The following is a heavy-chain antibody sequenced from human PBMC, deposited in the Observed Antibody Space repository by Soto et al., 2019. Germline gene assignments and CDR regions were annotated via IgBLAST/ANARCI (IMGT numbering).Heavy chain of an antibody. CDR2: IFSNDKK. CDR3: ARIISGYSYGYGFDY. J-gene: IGHJ4*02. Sequence: GPTLLNPTETLTLTCTVSGFSLSNARTGVSWIRQPPGKALEWLAHIFSNDKKSYSTSLKSRLTISKDTSKSQVVLTMTNMDPVDTATYYCARIISGYSYGYGFDYWGQGTLVTVSS. D-gene: IGHD5-18*01. V-gene: IGHV2-26*01. CDR1: GFSLSNARTG.